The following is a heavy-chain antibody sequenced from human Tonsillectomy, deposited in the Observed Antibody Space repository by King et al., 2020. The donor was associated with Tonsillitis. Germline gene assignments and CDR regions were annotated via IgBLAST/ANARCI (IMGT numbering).Heavy chain of an antibody. CDR3: ATNAIASDSSAYRDFRH. V-gene: IGHV1-2*02. CDR1: GDTFTGHF. CDR2: INPNSGDT. J-gene: IGHJ1*01. D-gene: IGHD3-22*01. Sequence: QLVQSGAELRKPGASVTVSCRTSGDTFTGHFVHWVRQAPGQGLEWMGWINPNSGDTNYAQNFQGRVTLSGDVSSTTAYMGLSSLRPDDTAVYYCATNAIASDSSAYRDFRHWGQGILVTVSS.